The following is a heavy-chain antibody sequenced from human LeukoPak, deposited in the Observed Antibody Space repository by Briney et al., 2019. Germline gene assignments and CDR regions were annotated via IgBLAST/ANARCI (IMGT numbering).Heavy chain of an antibody. CDR3: ARHAAFAEYQSHLTHFDY. V-gene: IGHV4-59*08. CDR2: IYHSGST. CDR1: GGSISSYY. D-gene: IGHD2-2*01. J-gene: IGHJ4*02. Sequence: SETLSLTCTVSGGSISSYYWSWIRQPPGRRLEWIGYIYHSGSTNYNSSLKSRVTISVDTSKNQFSLKLSSVTAADTAVYYCARHAAFAEYQSHLTHFDYWGQGTLVTVSS.